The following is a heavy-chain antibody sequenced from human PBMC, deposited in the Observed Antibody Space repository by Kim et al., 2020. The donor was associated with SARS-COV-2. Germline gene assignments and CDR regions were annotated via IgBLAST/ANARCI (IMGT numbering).Heavy chain of an antibody. Sequence: GGSLRLSCAASGFIFRDYYMSWIRQAPGKGLEWLSYISTTGSAKYYADSVKGRFTISRDNAKNSLYLQITGLRAEDTAVYYCGRDQGGFSVAGPDYWGQGTLVTVSS. J-gene: IGHJ4*02. CDR3: GRDQGGFSVAGPDY. D-gene: IGHD6-19*01. CDR1: GFIFRDYY. CDR2: ISTTGSAK. V-gene: IGHV3-11*01.